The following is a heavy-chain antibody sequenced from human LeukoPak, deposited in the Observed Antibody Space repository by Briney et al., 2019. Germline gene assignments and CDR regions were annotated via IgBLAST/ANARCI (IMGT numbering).Heavy chain of an antibody. CDR3: ARDPYSGSYGPYYYYMDV. CDR1: GFTFSSYS. Sequence: GGSLRLSCAASGFTFSSYSMNWVRQAPGKGLEWVSSISSSSYIYYADSVKGRFTISRDNAKNSLYLQMDSLRVEDTAVYYCARDPYSGSYGPYYYYMDVWGKGTTVTISS. CDR2: ISSSSYI. D-gene: IGHD1-26*01. V-gene: IGHV3-21*06. J-gene: IGHJ6*03.